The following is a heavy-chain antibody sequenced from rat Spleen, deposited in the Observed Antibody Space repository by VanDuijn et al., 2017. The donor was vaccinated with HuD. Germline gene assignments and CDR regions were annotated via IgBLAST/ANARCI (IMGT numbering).Heavy chain of an antibody. J-gene: IGHJ2*01. CDR3: TTDEGYYFDY. V-gene: IGHV5-20*01. CDR1: GFTFRDYN. D-gene: IGHD1-11*01. Sequence: EVQLVVSDGGLVQPGRSLKLTCAVSGFTFRDYNMAWVRKAPTKGLEWVASISYDGGSTYYRDSVKGRFTISRDNAKSSLYLQMDSLRSEDTATYYCTTDEGYYFDYWGQGVMVTVSS. CDR2: ISYDGGST.